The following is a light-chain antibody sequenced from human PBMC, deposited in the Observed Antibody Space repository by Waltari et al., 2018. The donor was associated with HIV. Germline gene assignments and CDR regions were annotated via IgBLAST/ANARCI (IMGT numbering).Light chain of an antibody. CDR2: GAS. V-gene: IGKV3-15*01. J-gene: IGKJ3*01. CDR1: QSVSSN. Sequence: EIVTTQSPATLSVSPGDRATLSCRASQSVSSNLAWYQQKPGQAPRLLIYGASTRATGIPARFSGSGSGTEFTLTISSLQSEDFAVYDCQQYNNWPLFGPGTKVDIK. CDR3: QQYNNWPL.